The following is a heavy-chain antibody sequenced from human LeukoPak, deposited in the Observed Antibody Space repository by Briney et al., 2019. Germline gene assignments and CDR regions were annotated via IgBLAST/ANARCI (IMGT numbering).Heavy chain of an antibody. V-gene: IGHV3-74*03. J-gene: IGHJ3*02. CDR1: GFAFRNYW. Sequence: GGSLRLSCAASGFAFRNYWMHWVRQAPGKGLVWVSRINSDGSSTKYADSVKGRFTISRDNTKNTLYLQVISLRAEDTAVYYCARGPSIAARYDAFDIWGQGTMVTVSS. CDR3: ARGPSIAARYDAFDI. D-gene: IGHD6-6*01. CDR2: INSDGSST.